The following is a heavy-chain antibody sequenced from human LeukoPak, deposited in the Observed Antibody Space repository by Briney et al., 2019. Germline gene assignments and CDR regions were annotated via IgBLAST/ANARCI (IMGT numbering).Heavy chain of an antibody. CDR1: GFSFSDFY. Sequence: GGSLRLSCAASGFSFSDFYMTWIRQPPGKGLEWVSYVSTTSGFTKYAESLKGRFTISRDNAKNSLYLQMNSLRAEDTAVYYCASIGIAVAGTDYWGQGTLVTVSS. D-gene: IGHD6-19*01. CDR2: VSTTSGFT. V-gene: IGHV3-11*06. CDR3: ASIGIAVAGTDY. J-gene: IGHJ4*02.